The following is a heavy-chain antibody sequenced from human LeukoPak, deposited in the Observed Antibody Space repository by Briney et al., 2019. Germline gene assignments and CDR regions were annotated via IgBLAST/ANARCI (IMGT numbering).Heavy chain of an antibody. CDR2: IYHSGST. CDR3: ARVRDYYDSTLTAWFDP. CDR1: GGSISSGGYS. V-gene: IGHV4-30-2*01. D-gene: IGHD3-22*01. J-gene: IGHJ5*02. Sequence: PSETLSLTCAVSGGSISSGGYSWSWIRQPPGKGLEWIGYIYHSGSTYYNPSLKSRVTISVDRSKNQFSLKLSSVTAADTAVYYCARVRDYYDSTLTAWFDPWGQGTLVTVSS.